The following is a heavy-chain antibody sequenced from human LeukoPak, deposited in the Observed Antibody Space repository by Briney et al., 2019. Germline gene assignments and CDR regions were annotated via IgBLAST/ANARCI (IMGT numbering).Heavy chain of an antibody. J-gene: IGHJ3*02. CDR1: GGSIPSGGYY. CDR2: IYYTGST. D-gene: IGHD2-21*01. V-gene: IGHV4-31*03. CDR3: ARGPSVIDACHI. Sequence: SQTLSLTCTDSGGSIPSGGYYSSWIRQHPGKGLEWIAYIYYTGSTYYNPSLKSRLTISVDTSKNHFSLRLSSMTAADTAVDYCARGPSVIDACHIWGQGTMVTVSS.